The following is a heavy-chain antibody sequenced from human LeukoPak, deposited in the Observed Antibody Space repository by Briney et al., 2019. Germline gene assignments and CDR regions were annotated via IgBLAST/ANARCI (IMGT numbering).Heavy chain of an antibody. Sequence: ASVKVPCKASGYTFARYYIHWVRQAPGQGLEWMGIINPSGGSTRYAQKFQGRVTMTRDTSTSTVYMELSSLRSDDTAVYYCARGGYYDSSGSSDPWGQGTLVTVSS. CDR2: INPSGGST. CDR1: GYTFARYY. CDR3: ARGGYYDSSGSSDP. J-gene: IGHJ5*02. D-gene: IGHD3-22*01. V-gene: IGHV1-46*01.